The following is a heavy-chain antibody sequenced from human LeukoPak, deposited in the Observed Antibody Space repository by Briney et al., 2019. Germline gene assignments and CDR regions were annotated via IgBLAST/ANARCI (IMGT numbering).Heavy chain of an antibody. V-gene: IGHV3-74*01. CDR1: GFTFSSYV. Sequence: GGSLRLSCATSGFTFSSYVMSWVRQAPGKGLVWVSGINSDGGTTTYADSVKGRFTISRDNAKNTLYLQMNNLRAEDTAIYYCATDSYVSGSYYRLFYWGQGTLVTVSS. J-gene: IGHJ4*02. CDR3: ATDSYVSGSYYRLFY. D-gene: IGHD3-10*01. CDR2: INSDGGTT.